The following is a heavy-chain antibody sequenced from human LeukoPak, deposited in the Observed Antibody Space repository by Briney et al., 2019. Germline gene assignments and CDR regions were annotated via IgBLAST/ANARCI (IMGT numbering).Heavy chain of an antibody. J-gene: IGHJ3*02. Sequence: SETLSLTCTVSGGSISSYYWSWIRQPPGKGLEWIGYIYYSGSPNYNPSLKSRVTISVDTSKNQFSLKLSSVTAADTAVYYCARDHSSSDAFDIWGQGTMVTVSS. V-gene: IGHV4-59*01. CDR2: IYYSGSP. CDR1: GGSISSYY. D-gene: IGHD6-13*01. CDR3: ARDHSSSDAFDI.